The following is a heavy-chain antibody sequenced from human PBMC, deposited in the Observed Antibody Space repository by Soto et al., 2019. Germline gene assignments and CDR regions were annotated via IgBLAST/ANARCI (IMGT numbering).Heavy chain of an antibody. CDR3: ARDRYDSSGYWSRPDAFDI. J-gene: IGHJ3*02. CDR2: INAGNGNT. D-gene: IGHD3-22*01. V-gene: IGHV1-3*01. Sequence: ASVKVSCKASGYTFTSYAMHWVRQAPGQRLEWMGWINAGNGNTKYSQKLQGRVTITRDTSASTAYMELSSLRSEDTAVYYFARDRYDSSGYWSRPDAFDIWGQGTMVTVSS. CDR1: GYTFTSYA.